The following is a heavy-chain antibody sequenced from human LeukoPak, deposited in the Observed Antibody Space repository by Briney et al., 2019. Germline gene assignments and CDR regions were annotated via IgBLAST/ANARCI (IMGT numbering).Heavy chain of an antibody. V-gene: IGHV4-59*01. CDR1: GXSLSNYY. CDR3: ARRSWGSDFDY. D-gene: IGHD3-16*01. J-gene: IGHJ4*02. Sequence: SETLSLTCSVSGXSLSNYYGTWIRQPPGKGLEWIGYIYSSGSTNYNPSLRGRVSISVDTSENQFSLNLSSVTAADTAVYYCARRSWGSDFDYWGQGALVTVSS. CDR2: IYSSGST.